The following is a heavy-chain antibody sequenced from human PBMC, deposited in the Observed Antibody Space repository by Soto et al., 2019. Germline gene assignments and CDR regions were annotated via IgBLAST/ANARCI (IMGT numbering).Heavy chain of an antibody. D-gene: IGHD6-19*01. J-gene: IGHJ4*02. CDR1: GFTFSSYW. Sequence: GGSLRLSCAASGFTFSSYWMHWVRQAPGKGLVWVSRINPGGSITAYADSVKGRFTISRDNAKNTLYLQMNTLRGDDTAVYYCTRVRLGSSRSSDYWGQGILVTVSS. CDR3: TRVRLGSSRSSDY. CDR2: INPGGSIT. V-gene: IGHV3-74*01.